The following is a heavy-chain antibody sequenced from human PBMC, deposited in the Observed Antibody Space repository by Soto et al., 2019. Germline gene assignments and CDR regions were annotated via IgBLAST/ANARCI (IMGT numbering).Heavy chain of an antibody. D-gene: IGHD5-12*01. CDR3: VKERWLQSYFDY. CDR1: GITFSSYA. Sequence: GSLEPPCSGSGITFSSYAMHWVRQAPGKGLEYVSAISSNGGSTYYADSVKGRFTISRDNSKNTLYPQMSSLRAEDTAVYYCVKERWLQSYFDYWGQGTLVTVSS. V-gene: IGHV3-64D*06. J-gene: IGHJ4*02. CDR2: ISSNGGST.